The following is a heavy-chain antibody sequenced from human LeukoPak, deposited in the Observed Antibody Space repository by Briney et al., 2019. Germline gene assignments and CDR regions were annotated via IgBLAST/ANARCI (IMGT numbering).Heavy chain of an antibody. CDR1: GFTFSSYT. D-gene: IGHD3-10*01. J-gene: IGHJ4*02. CDR3: MKHLRGDPFDN. V-gene: IGHV3-64D*06. Sequence: PAGSLRLSCSASGFTFSSYTMHWVRQAPGKGLEYVSGIATNGGSTYYADAVKGRFTISRDNSKSTLYLQMSSLRVEDTAVYYCMKHLRGDPFDNWGQGTLVTVSS. CDR2: IATNGGST.